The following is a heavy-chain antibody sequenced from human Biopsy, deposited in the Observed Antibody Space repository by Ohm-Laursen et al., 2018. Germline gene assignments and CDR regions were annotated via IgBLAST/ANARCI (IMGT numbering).Heavy chain of an antibody. J-gene: IGHJ4*02. Sequence: GTLSLTCSVSGTSIITYSWSWIRQPAGKGLEWIGRIYVSGSTNYNPSLKSRVTMSLDTSESRFSLELASVTAADTAVYYCARDSHSYADYPLDSWGPGILVTVS. V-gene: IGHV4-4*07. CDR1: GTSIITYS. CDR2: IYVSGST. CDR3: ARDSHSYADYPLDS. D-gene: IGHD4-17*01.